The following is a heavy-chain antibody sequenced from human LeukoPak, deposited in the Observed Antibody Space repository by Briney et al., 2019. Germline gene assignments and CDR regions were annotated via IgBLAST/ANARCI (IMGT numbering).Heavy chain of an antibody. CDR3: ARGGTSAFDY. D-gene: IGHD1-1*01. CDR2: IYYSGST. V-gene: IGHV4-39*07. Sequence: SETLSLTCTVSGGSISSSSYYWGWIRQPPGKGLEWIGSIYYSGSTYYNPSLKSRVTISVDTSKNQFSLKLSSVTAADTAVYYCARGGTSAFDYWGQGTLVTVSS. CDR1: GGSISSSSYY. J-gene: IGHJ4*02.